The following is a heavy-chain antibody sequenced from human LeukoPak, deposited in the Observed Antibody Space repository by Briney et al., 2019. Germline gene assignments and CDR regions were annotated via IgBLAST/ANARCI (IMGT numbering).Heavy chain of an antibody. CDR2: IIPIFGTA. D-gene: IGHD2-21*02. Sequence: SVKVSCKASGGTFSSYAISWARQAPGQGLEWMGGIIPIFGTANYAQKFQGRVTITTDESTSTAYMELSSLRSEDTAVYYCARVTPDCGGDCYNYYFDYWGQGTLVTVSS. CDR1: GGTFSSYA. V-gene: IGHV1-69*05. CDR3: ARVTPDCGGDCYNYYFDY. J-gene: IGHJ4*02.